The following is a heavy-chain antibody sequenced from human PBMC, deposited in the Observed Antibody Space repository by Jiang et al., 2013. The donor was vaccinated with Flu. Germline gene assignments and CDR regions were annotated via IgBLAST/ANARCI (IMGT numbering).Heavy chain of an antibody. CDR2: IYYSGST. Sequence: GPGLVKPSETLSLTCTVSGGSISSYYWSWIRQPPGKGLEWIGYIYYSGSTNYNPSLKSRVTISVDASKNQFSLKLSSVTAADTAVYYCARGLAARPYYFDYWGQGTLVTVSS. D-gene: IGHD6-6*01. J-gene: IGHJ4*02. V-gene: IGHV4-59*01. CDR1: GGSISSYY. CDR3: ARGLAARPYYFDY.